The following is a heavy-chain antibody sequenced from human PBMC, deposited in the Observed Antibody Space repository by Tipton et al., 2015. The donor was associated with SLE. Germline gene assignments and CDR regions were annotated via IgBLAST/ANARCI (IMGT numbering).Heavy chain of an antibody. CDR3: AVHTYDFWSGYYKPFDY. CDR2: IYYSGST. J-gene: IGHJ4*02. CDR1: AGSISSRSYY. Sequence: TLSLTCPVSAGSISSRSYYCGWIRQPPGKGLEWIGSIYYSGSTYYNPSLKSRVTISVDTSKNQFSLKLSSVTAADTAVYYCAVHTYDFWSGYYKPFDYWGQGTLVTVSS. V-gene: IGHV4-39*01. D-gene: IGHD3-3*01.